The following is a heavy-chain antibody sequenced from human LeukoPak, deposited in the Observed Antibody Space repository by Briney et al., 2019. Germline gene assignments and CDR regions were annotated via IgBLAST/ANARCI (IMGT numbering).Heavy chain of an antibody. CDR1: GGSISSYY. CDR2: IYNSGST. Sequence: SETLSLTCTVSGGSISSYYWSWIRQPAGKGLEWIGRIYNSGSTNYNPSLKSRVTMSVDTSKNQFSLKLSSVTAADTAVYYCARDGYCSGGSCHGRDGMDVWGQGTTVTVSS. D-gene: IGHD2-15*01. CDR3: ARDGYCSGGSCHGRDGMDV. J-gene: IGHJ6*02. V-gene: IGHV4-4*07.